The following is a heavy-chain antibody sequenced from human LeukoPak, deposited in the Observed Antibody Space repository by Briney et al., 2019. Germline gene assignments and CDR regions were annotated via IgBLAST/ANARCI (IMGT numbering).Heavy chain of an antibody. CDR1: GGSISSYY. Sequence: SETLSLTCTVSGGSISSYYWSWIRQPPGKGLEWIGYIYYSGSTNYNPSLKSRVTISVDTSKNQFSLKLSSVTAADTAVYYCARDLRYDMDVWGQGTTVTVSS. CDR3: ARDLRYDMDV. J-gene: IGHJ6*02. V-gene: IGHV4-59*12. CDR2: IYYSGST.